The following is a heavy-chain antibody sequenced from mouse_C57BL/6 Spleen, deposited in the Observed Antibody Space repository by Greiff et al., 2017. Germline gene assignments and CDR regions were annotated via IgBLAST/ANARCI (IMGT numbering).Heavy chain of an antibody. CDR2: IYPGDGDT. CDR3: ARDYYGSRGMDY. D-gene: IGHD1-1*01. J-gene: IGHJ4*01. V-gene: IGHV1-82*01. CDR1: GYAFSSSW. Sequence: QVQLKQSGPELVKPGASVKISCKASGYAFSSSWMTWVKQRPGKGLEWIGRIYPGDGDTNYNGKFKGKATLTADKSSSTAYMQLSSLTSEDSAVYFCARDYYGSRGMDYWGQGTSVTVSS.